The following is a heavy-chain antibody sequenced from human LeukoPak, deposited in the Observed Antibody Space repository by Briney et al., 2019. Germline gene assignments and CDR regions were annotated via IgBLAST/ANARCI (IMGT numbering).Heavy chain of an antibody. J-gene: IGHJ4*02. Sequence: SETLSLTCTVSGGSISSGNYFWSWIRQPARKGLEWIGRFYTSGSTNYNPSLKSRVTISVDTSNNQFSLKLSSVTAADTAVYYCATQDSSSWYFDYWGQGTLVTVSS. CDR3: ATQDSSSWYFDY. V-gene: IGHV4-61*02. CDR2: FYTSGST. CDR1: GGSISSGNYF. D-gene: IGHD6-13*01.